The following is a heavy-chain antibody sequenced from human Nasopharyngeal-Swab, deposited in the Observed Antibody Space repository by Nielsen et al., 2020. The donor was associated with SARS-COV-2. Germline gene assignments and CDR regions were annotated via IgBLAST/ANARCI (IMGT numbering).Heavy chain of an antibody. CDR2: ISGSGGST. CDR1: GFTFSSYA. V-gene: IGHV3-23*01. D-gene: IGHD6-13*01. CDR3: AKGGLGSSWYYHYGMDV. Sequence: GRSLRLSCAASGFTFSSYAMSWVRQAPGKGLEWVSAISGSGGSTYYADSVKGRFTISRDNSKNTLYLQMNSLRAEDTAVYYCAKGGLGSSWYYHYGMDVWGQGTTVTVSS. J-gene: IGHJ6*02.